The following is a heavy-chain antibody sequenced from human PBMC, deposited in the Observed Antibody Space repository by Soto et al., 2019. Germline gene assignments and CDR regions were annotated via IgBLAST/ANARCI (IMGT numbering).Heavy chain of an antibody. CDR2: ISSSSSYI. J-gene: IGHJ3*02. V-gene: IGHV3-21*01. CDR3: ARDGIAVAGTDAFDI. D-gene: IGHD6-19*01. Sequence: GGSLRLSCAASGFTFSSYRMNWVRQTPGKGLEGVSSISSSSSYIYYADSVKGRFTISRDNAKNSLYLQMNSLRAEDTAVYYCARDGIAVAGTDAFDIWGQGTMVTVSS. CDR1: GFTFSSYR.